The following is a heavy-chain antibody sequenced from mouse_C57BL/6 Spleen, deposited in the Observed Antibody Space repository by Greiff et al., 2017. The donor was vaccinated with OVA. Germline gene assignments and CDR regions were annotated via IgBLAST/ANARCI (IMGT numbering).Heavy chain of an antibody. Sequence: EVQRVESGGGLVQPKGSLKLSCAASGFTFNTYAMHWVRQAPGKGLEWVARISSKSSNYATYYADSVKDRSTISSDDSQDMLYLQMNNLKTEDTAMYYGVRDADDYGRRYYFDYWGQGTTLTVSS. V-gene: IGHV10-3*01. D-gene: IGHD2-4*01. CDR3: VRDADDYGRRYYFDY. J-gene: IGHJ2*01. CDR2: ISSKSSNYAT. CDR1: GFTFNTYA.